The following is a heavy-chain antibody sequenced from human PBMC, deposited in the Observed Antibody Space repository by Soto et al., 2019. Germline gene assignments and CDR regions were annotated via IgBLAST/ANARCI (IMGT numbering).Heavy chain of an antibody. CDR3: ARLLILGVRGVTEGAFDI. D-gene: IGHD3-10*01. CDR2: IIPIFGTA. CDR1: GGTFSSYA. Sequence: QVQLVQSGAEVKKPGSSVKVSCKASGGTFSSYAISWVRQAPGQGLEWMGGIIPIFGTANYAQKFQGRVTITADESTSTTYMELSSLRSEDTAVYYCARLLILGVRGVTEGAFDIWGQGTMVTVSS. J-gene: IGHJ3*02. V-gene: IGHV1-69*12.